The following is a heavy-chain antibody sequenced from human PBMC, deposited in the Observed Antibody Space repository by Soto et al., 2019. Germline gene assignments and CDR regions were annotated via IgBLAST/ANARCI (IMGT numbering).Heavy chain of an antibody. CDR3: AKRSVGAYYFDY. J-gene: IGHJ4*02. Sequence: EVQLLESGGGLVQPGGSLRLSCAASGFTFSSYAMSWVRQAPGKGLEWVSDISGSGGSTYYADSVKGRFTISRDNSKNTLYLQMNSLRAEDTAVYYCAKRSVGAYYFDYWGQGTLVTVSS. V-gene: IGHV3-23*01. CDR1: GFTFSSYA. D-gene: IGHD3-16*01. CDR2: ISGSGGST.